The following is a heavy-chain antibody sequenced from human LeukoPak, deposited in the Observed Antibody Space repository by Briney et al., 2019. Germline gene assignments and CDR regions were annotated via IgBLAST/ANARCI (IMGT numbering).Heavy chain of an antibody. V-gene: IGHV3-66*02. J-gene: IGHJ6*03. CDR1: GFTVSSNY. Sequence: SGGSLRLSCAASGFTVSSNYMSWVRQAPGKGLEGVSIIYSGGSTYYADSVKGRFTISRDNSKNTLYLQMNSLRAEDTAVYYCARDRLSSTSYYMDVWGKGTTVTVSS. CDR3: ARDRLSSTSYYMDV. CDR2: IYSGGST. D-gene: IGHD2-2*01.